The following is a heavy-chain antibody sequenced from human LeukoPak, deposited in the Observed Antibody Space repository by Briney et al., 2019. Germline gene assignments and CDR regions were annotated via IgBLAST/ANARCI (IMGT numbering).Heavy chain of an antibody. J-gene: IGHJ6*02. CDR2: IGGDGGRT. D-gene: IGHD5/OR15-5a*01. CDR1: GFTFDDYA. V-gene: IGHV3-43*02. Sequence: GGSLRLSCAASGFTFDDYAMHWVRHAPGKSLESVSLIGGDGGRTYYADSVKGRFTISRDNSRNSLYLQMSSLRIEDTALYYCAKDSPISDRGLDVWGQGTTVTVSS. CDR3: AKDSPISDRGLDV.